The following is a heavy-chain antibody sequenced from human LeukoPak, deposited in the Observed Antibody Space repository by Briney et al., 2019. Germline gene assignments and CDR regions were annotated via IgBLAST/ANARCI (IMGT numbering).Heavy chain of an antibody. J-gene: IGHJ4*02. Sequence: PGGSLRLSCAASGSTFSGSAMSWVRQAPGKGLEWVSTTSGSGSSTYYAGSVKGRFTISRDNSRNTLHLQMNSLRAEDTAVYYCAKRSGPAGDTSVFDYWGQGTLVTVSS. CDR2: TSGSGSST. D-gene: IGHD2-2*01. CDR3: AKRSGPAGDTSVFDY. V-gene: IGHV3-23*01. CDR1: GSTFSGSA.